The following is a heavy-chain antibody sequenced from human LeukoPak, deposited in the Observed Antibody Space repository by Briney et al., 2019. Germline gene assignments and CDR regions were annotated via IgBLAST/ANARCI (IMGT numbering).Heavy chain of an antibody. V-gene: IGHV1-24*01. J-gene: IGHJ4*02. CDR2: FDPEDGET. CDR3: ATVSDYYDSSGYSY. D-gene: IGHD3-22*01. Sequence: APVKVSCKVSGYTLTELSMHWVRQAPGKGLEWMGGFDPEDGETIYAQKFQGRVTMTEDTSTDTAYMELSSLRSEDTAVYYCATVSDYYDSSGYSYWGQGTLVTVSS. CDR1: GYTLTELS.